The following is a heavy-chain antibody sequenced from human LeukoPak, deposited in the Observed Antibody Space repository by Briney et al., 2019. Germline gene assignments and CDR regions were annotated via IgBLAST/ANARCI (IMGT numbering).Heavy chain of an antibody. J-gene: IGHJ4*02. CDR2: ISYDGSRE. CDR1: GFTFKSYR. V-gene: IGHV3-30*18. D-gene: IGHD2-15*01. CDR3: AKEVEVSPGPDY. Sequence: GGPLTLPCAASGFTFKSYRVHWVPQAPGKGPEWVAVISYDGSREFYADSVNGRFTISRDNCKNTLYLQMNGLRAEGTAVYYCAKEVEVSPGPDYWGQGTLVTVSS.